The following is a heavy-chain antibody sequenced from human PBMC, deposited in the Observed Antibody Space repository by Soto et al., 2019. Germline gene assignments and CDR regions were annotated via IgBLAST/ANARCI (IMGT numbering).Heavy chain of an antibody. CDR3: ASEGPKSVWFDP. CDR1: GFTFSSYS. J-gene: IGHJ5*02. Sequence: GGSLRLSCAASGFTFSSYSMNWVRQAPGKGLEWVSSISSSSSYIYYADSVKGRFTISRDNAKNSLYLQMNSLRAEDTAVYYCASEGPKSVWFDPWGQGTLVTVSS. CDR2: ISSSSSYI. V-gene: IGHV3-21*01.